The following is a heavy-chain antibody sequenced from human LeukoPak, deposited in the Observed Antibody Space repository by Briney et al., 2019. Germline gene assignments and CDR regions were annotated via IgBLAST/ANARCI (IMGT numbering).Heavy chain of an antibody. J-gene: IGHJ3*02. CDR1: GFTFSSYA. CDR3: AGSPNRNLSAFDI. CDR2: ISSNGGST. V-gene: IGHV3-64*01. D-gene: IGHD1-14*01. Sequence: GGSLRLSCAASGFTFSSYAMHWVRQAPGKGLEYVSAISSNGGSTYYPNSVKGRFTISRDNSKNTLYLQMGSLRAEDTAVYYCAGSPNRNLSAFDIWGQGTMVTVSS.